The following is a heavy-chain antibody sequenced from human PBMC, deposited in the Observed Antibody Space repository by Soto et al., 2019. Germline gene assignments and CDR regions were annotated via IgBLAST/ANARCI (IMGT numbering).Heavy chain of an antibody. V-gene: IGHV1-2*04. CDR2: INPKSGGT. CDR3: ARGDSTDCSNGVCSFFYNHDMDV. CDR1: GYSFTDYH. J-gene: IGHJ6*02. Sequence: ASVKVSCEASGYSFTDYHIHWVRQAPGQGLEWLGRINPKSGGTSTAQKFQGWVTMTADTSISTASMELTRLTSDDTAIYYCARGDSTDCSNGVCSFFYNHDMDVWGQGTTVTVSS. D-gene: IGHD2-8*01.